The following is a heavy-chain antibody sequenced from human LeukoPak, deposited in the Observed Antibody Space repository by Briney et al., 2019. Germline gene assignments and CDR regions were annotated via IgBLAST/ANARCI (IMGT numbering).Heavy chain of an antibody. J-gene: IGHJ4*02. D-gene: IGHD3-22*01. Sequence: GGSLRLSCAASGFTFSTYWMTWVRQTPGKGLEWVANIKQDGSEKYYADSVKGRLTISRDNAKNSVYLQTSSLRVEDTAVYYCARSLYDSSGYNGYWGQGVLVTVSS. V-gene: IGHV3-7*01. CDR1: GFTFSTYW. CDR3: ARSLYDSSGYNGY. CDR2: IKQDGSEK.